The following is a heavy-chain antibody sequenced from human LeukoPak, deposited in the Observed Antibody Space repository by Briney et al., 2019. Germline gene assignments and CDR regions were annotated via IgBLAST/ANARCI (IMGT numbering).Heavy chain of an antibody. CDR2: IIPIFGTA. D-gene: IGHD3-22*01. Sequence: SVKVSCKASGGTFSSYAISWVRQAPGQGLEWMGGIIPIFGTANYAQKFQGRVTITADESTSTAYMELSSLRSEDTAVYYCATGGYDSSGYYYPLIIDYWGQGTLVTVSS. CDR1: GGTFSSYA. J-gene: IGHJ4*02. CDR3: ATGGYDSSGYYYPLIIDY. V-gene: IGHV1-69*13.